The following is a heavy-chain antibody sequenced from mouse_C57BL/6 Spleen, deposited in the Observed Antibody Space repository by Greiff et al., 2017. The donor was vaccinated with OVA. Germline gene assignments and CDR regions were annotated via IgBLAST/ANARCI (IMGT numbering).Heavy chain of an antibody. V-gene: IGHV1-64*01. J-gene: IGHJ4*01. CDR2: IHPNSGST. Sequence: QVQLQQPGAELVKPGASVKLSCKASGYTFTSYWMHWVKQRPGQGLEWIGMIHPNSGSTNYNEKFKSKATLTVDKSSRTAYMQLSSLTSEDSAVYYCARLPPYYAMDYWGQGTSVTVSS. CDR1: GYTFTSYW. CDR3: ARLPPYYAMDY.